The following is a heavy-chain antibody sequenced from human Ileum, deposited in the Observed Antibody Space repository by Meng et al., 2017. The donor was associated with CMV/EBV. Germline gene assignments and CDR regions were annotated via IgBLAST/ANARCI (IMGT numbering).Heavy chain of an antibody. CDR2: ITGSGRDT. Sequence: SLRLSCSASGFIFNFFAMTWVRQAPGKGLEWVSSITGSGRDTYYADSVKGRFTVSRDNSKNTLFLQMNSLRADDTAVYYCAKDSSTPLGGQGTLVTVS. D-gene: IGHD6-6*01. CDR1: GFIFNFFA. V-gene: IGHV3-23*01. J-gene: IGHJ4*02. CDR3: AKDSSTPL.